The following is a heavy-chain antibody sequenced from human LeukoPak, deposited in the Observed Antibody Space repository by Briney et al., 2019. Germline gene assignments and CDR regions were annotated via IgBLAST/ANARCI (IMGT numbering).Heavy chain of an antibody. Sequence: GGSLRLSCAASGFTFGSYAMHWVRQAPGKGLEWVSSISSSSSYIYYADSVKGRFTISRDNAKNSLYLQMNSLRAEDTAVYYCARDHRVRGVSTYYYYGMDVWGQGTTVTVSS. CDR3: ARDHRVRGVSTYYYYGMDV. CDR1: GFTFGSYA. CDR2: ISSSSSYI. D-gene: IGHD3-10*01. V-gene: IGHV3-21*01. J-gene: IGHJ6*02.